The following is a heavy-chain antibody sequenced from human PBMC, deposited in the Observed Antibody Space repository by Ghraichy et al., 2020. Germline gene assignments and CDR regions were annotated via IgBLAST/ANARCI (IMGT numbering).Heavy chain of an antibody. CDR3: ARDPWIREWLD. Sequence: GGSLRLSCAASGFTFSRYWMSWIRQAPGKGLELVANIKEYGSEKYYVDSVKGRFIISRDNAKNSLYLQMNSLRAEDTALYYCARDPWIREWLDWGQGTLVTVSS. V-gene: IGHV3-7*03. CDR1: GFTFSRYW. D-gene: IGHD6-19*01. J-gene: IGHJ4*02. CDR2: IKEYGSEK.